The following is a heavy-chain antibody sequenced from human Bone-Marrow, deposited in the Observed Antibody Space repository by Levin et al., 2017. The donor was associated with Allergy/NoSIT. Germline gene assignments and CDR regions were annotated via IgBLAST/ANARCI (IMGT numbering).Heavy chain of an antibody. CDR1: GYTFTDFA. Sequence: PGESLKISCEASGYTFTDFAINWVRQAPGRGLEWLGWISADNGHTRYARRVHSRVTMTTDRSTNRAYMELRSLTSDDTAVYYCARENPDGSDYWAPSYYYYGMDVWGQGTTVIVSS. V-gene: IGHV1-18*01. J-gene: IGHJ6*02. D-gene: IGHD3-22*01. CDR3: ARENPDGSDYWAPSYYYYGMDV. CDR2: ISADNGHT.